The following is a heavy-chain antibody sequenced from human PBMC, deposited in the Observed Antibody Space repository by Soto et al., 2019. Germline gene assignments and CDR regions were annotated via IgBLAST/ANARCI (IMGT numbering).Heavy chain of an antibody. CDR2: IHFSGST. V-gene: IGHV4-31*02. D-gene: IGHD6-19*01. CDR3: ARDGVGVAGLLSDWYFDL. CDR1: GGSISSGGYY. Sequence: QVQLQESGPGLVKPSQTLYLTCTVSGGSISSGGYYWSWMRPHPGQGREGVGDIHFSGSTYYHPSLKSRVIISVDTTKNQFSLKLSSVTAADTAVYYCARDGVGVAGLLSDWYFDLWGRGTLVPVSS. J-gene: IGHJ2*01.